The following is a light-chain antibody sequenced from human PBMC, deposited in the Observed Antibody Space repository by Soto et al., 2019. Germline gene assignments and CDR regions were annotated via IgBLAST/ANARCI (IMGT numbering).Light chain of an antibody. V-gene: IGLV1-40*01. Sequence: QSVLTQPPSVSGAPGQRVTISCTGSSSNIGAGYNVHWYQQLPGTAPKLLIYGNSNRPSGVPDRFSGSKSGTSASLAITGXXXXXXXXXYCQSYDSRVRVVFGGGTKLTV. CDR2: GNS. CDR3: QSYDSRVRVV. J-gene: IGLJ2*01. CDR1: SSNIGAGYN.